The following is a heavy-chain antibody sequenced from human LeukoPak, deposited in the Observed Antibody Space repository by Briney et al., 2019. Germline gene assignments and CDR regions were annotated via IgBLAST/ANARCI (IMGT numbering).Heavy chain of an antibody. J-gene: IGHJ3*02. CDR3: ARLRTDAFDI. D-gene: IGHD4-17*01. CDR2: IYYSGST. CDR1: GGFISSYY. V-gene: IGHV4-59*01. Sequence: SETLSLTCTVSGGFISSYYWSWIRQPPGKGLEWIGYIYYSGSTNYNPSLKSRVTISVDTSKNQFSLKLSSVTAADTAVYYCARLRTDAFDIWGQGTMVTVSS.